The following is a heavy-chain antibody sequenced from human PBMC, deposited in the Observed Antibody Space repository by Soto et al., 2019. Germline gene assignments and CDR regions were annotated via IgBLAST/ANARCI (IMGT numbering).Heavy chain of an antibody. J-gene: IGHJ4*02. D-gene: IGHD5-12*01. CDR3: ARVVPSGPLDY. Sequence: GGSLRLSCAASGFTFSSYAMHWVRQAPGKGLEWVAVISYDGSNKYYADSVKGRFTISRDNSKNTLYLQMNSLRAEDTAVYYCARVVPSGPLDYWGQGTLVTVSS. CDR1: GFTFSSYA. CDR2: ISYDGSNK. V-gene: IGHV3-30-3*01.